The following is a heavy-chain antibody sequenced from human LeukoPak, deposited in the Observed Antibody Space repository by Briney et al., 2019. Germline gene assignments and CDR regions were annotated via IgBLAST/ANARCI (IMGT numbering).Heavy chain of an antibody. Sequence: GGSLRLSCAASGFTFSSYTMHWVRQAPGKGLEWVAVISYDGSNKYYADSVKGRFTISRDNSKNTLYLQMSSLRAEDTAVYYCAREMGTTEPFDYWGQGTLVTVSS. D-gene: IGHD5-24*01. CDR2: ISYDGSNK. CDR3: AREMGTTEPFDY. CDR1: GFTFSSYT. J-gene: IGHJ4*02. V-gene: IGHV3-30-3*01.